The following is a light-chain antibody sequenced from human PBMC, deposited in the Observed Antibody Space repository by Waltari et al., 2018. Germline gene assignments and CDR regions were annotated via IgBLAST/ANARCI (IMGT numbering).Light chain of an antibody. Sequence: DIQMTQSPSSLSASVGDRVTITCRASQSIGSYLNWYQQKPGEAPNLLIFAASSLQSGVPSRFRGSGSGTDFTLTINSLQPDDFATYSCQQYYSYFTFGGGAKVEIK. CDR1: QSIGSY. CDR3: QQYYSYFT. J-gene: IGKJ4*01. CDR2: AAS. V-gene: IGKV1-39*01.